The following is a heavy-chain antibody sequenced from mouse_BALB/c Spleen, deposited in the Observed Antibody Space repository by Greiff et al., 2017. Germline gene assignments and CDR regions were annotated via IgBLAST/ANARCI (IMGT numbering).Heavy chain of an antibody. CDR1: GFAFSSYD. Sequence: EVKLMESGGGLVKPGGSLKLSCAASGFAFSSYDMSWVRQTPEKRLEWVAYISSGGGSTYYPDTVKGRFTISRDNAKNTLYLQMSSLKSEDTAMYYCAGIYYGNSPFAYWGQGTLVTVSA. V-gene: IGHV5-12-1*01. CDR2: ISSGGGST. D-gene: IGHD2-1*01. J-gene: IGHJ3*01. CDR3: AGIYYGNSPFAY.